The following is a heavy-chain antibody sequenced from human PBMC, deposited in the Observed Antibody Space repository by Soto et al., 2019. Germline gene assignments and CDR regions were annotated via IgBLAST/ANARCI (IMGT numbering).Heavy chain of an antibody. Sequence: QVQLAESGGGVVQPGRSLKLSCAASGFTFSKYGMHWVRQAPGKGLEWVAVIWYDGSNKYYVDSVKGRFTISRDNSKNTLDRQMSSLRAADTAVYYCARASVATAFDCWGQGTLVTVSS. CDR1: GFTFSKYG. CDR3: ARASVATAFDC. J-gene: IGHJ4*02. D-gene: IGHD5-12*01. V-gene: IGHV3-33*01. CDR2: IWYDGSNK.